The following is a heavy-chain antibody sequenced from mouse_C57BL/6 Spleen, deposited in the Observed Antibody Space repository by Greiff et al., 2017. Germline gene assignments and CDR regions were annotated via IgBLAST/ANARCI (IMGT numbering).Heavy chain of an antibody. V-gene: IGHV1-81*01. CDR1: GYTFTSYG. CDR3: ANYYGSSPLDY. Sequence: VQLQQSGAELARPGASVKLSCKASGYTFTSYGISWVKQRTGPGLEWIGEIYPRSGNTYYNEKFKGKATLTADKSSSTAYMELRSLTSEDSAVYFCANYYGSSPLDYWGQGTTLTVSS. CDR2: IYPRSGNT. D-gene: IGHD1-1*01. J-gene: IGHJ2*01.